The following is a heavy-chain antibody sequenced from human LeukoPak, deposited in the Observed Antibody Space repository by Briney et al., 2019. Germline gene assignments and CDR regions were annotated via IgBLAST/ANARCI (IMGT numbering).Heavy chain of an antibody. Sequence: SVKVSCKASGGTFSSYAISWVRQAPGRGLEWMGRIIPIFGTANYAQKFQGRVTITTDESTSTAYMELSSLRSEDTAVYYCARAPGYSSGWQLFDYWGQGTLVTVSS. CDR2: IIPIFGTA. V-gene: IGHV1-69*05. D-gene: IGHD6-19*01. J-gene: IGHJ4*02. CDR3: ARAPGYSSGWQLFDY. CDR1: GGTFSSYA.